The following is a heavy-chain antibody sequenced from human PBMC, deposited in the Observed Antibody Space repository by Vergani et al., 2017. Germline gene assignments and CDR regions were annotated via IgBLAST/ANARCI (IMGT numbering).Heavy chain of an antibody. Sequence: QVQLQQWGAGLLKPSETLSLTCAVYGGSFSGYYWSWIRQPPGKGLEWIGEINHSGSTNYNPSLKSRVTISVDTSKNQFSLKLSSVTAADTAVYYCARHHDYGGNFDAFDIWGQGTMVTVSS. CDR2: INHSGST. CDR1: GGSFSGYY. D-gene: IGHD4-23*01. J-gene: IGHJ3*02. CDR3: ARHHDYGGNFDAFDI. V-gene: IGHV4-34*01.